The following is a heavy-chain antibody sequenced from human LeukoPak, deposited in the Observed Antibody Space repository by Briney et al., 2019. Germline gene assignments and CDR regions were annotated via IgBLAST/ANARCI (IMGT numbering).Heavy chain of an antibody. J-gene: IGHJ4*02. V-gene: IGHV1-69*06. CDR3: AGVAAAFDY. CDR2: IIPIFGTA. Sequence: ASVKVSCKASGGTFSSYAISWVRQAPGQGLEWMGRIIPIFGTANYAQKFQGRVTITADKSTSTAYMELSCLRSEDTAVYYCAGVAAAFDYWGQGTLVTVSS. CDR1: GGTFSSYA. D-gene: IGHD6-13*01.